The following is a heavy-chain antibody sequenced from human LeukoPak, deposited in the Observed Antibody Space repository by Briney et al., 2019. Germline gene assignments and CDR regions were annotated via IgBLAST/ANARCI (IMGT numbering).Heavy chain of an antibody. CDR1: GGSINSGLYY. V-gene: IGHV4-61*02. CDR2: IYTSGST. CDR3: AGSYCGGDCKRYYYYYYMDV. D-gene: IGHD2-21*02. Sequence: SETLSLTCTVSGGSINSGLYYWSWIRQPAGKGLEWIGRIYTSGSTNYNPSLKSRVTISVDTSKNQFSLKLSSVTAADTAVYYCAGSYCGGDCKRYYYYYYMDVWGKGTTVSVSS. J-gene: IGHJ6*03.